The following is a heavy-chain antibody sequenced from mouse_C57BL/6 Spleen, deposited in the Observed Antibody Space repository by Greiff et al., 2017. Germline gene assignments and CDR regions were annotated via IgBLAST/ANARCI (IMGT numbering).Heavy chain of an antibody. CDR3: ASLYYGNYWYFDV. J-gene: IGHJ1*03. CDR2: ISDGGSNT. D-gene: IGHD2-1*01. Sequence: EVKVVESGGGLVKPGGSLKLSCAASGFTFSSYAMSWVRQTPEKRLEWVATISDGGSNTYYPDNVKGRFTISRDNAKNNLYLQMSHLKSEDTAMYYCASLYYGNYWYFDVWGTGTTVTVSS. V-gene: IGHV5-4*03. CDR1: GFTFSSYA.